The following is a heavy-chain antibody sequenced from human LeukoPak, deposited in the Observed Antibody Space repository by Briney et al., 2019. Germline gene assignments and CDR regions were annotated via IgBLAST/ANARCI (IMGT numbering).Heavy chain of an antibody. D-gene: IGHD2-2*01. CDR1: GFTFSSYW. Sequence: GGSLRLSCAASGFTFSSYWMSWVRQAPGKGLEWVATIRQDGSENHCVDSVKGRFTVSRDNAKNSLYLQMNSLRADDTAVYFCARGCGSASCPYSFDYWGQGTLVTVSS. J-gene: IGHJ4*02. V-gene: IGHV3-7*04. CDR3: ARGCGSASCPYSFDY. CDR2: IRQDGSEN.